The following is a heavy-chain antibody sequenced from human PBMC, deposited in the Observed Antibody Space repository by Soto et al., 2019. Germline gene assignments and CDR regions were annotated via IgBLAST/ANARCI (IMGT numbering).Heavy chain of an antibody. J-gene: IGHJ5*02. CDR3: VREGGFDWFDP. V-gene: IGHV3-48*03. Sequence: VELVESGGALVQPGGSLRLSCVASRFTFSDYEMNWVRQAPGKGLEWVSYISSSSSTIYYADSVKGRFTISRDNAKNSLYLQMHSLRVDDTALYYCVREGGFDWFDPWGQGTLVTVSS. CDR1: RFTFSDYE. CDR2: ISSSSSTI.